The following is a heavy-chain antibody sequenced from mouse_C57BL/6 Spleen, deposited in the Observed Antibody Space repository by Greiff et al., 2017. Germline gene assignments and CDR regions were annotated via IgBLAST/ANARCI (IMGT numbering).Heavy chain of an antibody. CDR1: GFTFSDYG. CDR3: ARTYYDYDWFAY. Sequence: DVKLVESGGGLVKPGGSLKLSCAASGFTFSDYGMHWVRQAPEKGLEWVAYISSGSSTIYYADTVKGRFTISRDNAKNTLFLQMTSLRSEDTAMYYCARTYYDYDWFAYWGQGTLVTVSA. V-gene: IGHV5-17*01. CDR2: ISSGSSTI. D-gene: IGHD2-4*01. J-gene: IGHJ3*01.